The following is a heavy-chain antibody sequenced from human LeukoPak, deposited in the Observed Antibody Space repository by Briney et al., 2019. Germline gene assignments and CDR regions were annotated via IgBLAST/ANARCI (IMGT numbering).Heavy chain of an antibody. D-gene: IGHD2-15*01. Sequence: ASVKVSCKASGYTFTSYYMHWVRQAPGQGLVWMGIINPNGGGTSYAQKFQGRVTMTRDTSTSTVYMELRSLRSEDTAVYYCAKVLGYCSGGSCYGQFDPWGQGTLVTVSS. CDR3: AKVLGYCSGGSCYGQFDP. V-gene: IGHV1-46*01. CDR1: GYTFTSYY. J-gene: IGHJ5*02. CDR2: INPNGGGT.